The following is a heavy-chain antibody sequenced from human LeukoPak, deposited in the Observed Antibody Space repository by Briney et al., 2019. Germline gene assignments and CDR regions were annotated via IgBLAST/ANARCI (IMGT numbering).Heavy chain of an antibody. CDR3: ARPLRPSGWDYYYYGMDV. CDR2: ISGSGGST. CDR1: GFTFSSYA. J-gene: IGHJ6*02. V-gene: IGHV3-23*01. Sequence: SGGSLRLSCAASGFTFSSYAMSWVRQAPGKGLEWVSAISGSGGSTYYADSVKGRFTISRDNSKNTLYLQMNSLRAEDTAVYYCARPLRPSGWDYYYYGMDVWGQGTTVTVSS. D-gene: IGHD6-19*01.